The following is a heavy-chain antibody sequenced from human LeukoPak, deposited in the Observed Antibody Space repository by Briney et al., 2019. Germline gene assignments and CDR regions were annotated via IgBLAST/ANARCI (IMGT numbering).Heavy chain of an antibody. J-gene: IGHJ4*02. CDR3: ARGIAAAGTGGY. V-gene: IGHV3-30*02. CDR2: IQYDGSNK. D-gene: IGHD6-13*01. Sequence: PGGSLRLSCAASGFTFSNYVMHWVRQAPGKGLEWVAFIQYDGSNKNYADSVKGRFTISRDNSKNTLYLQMNSLRAEDTAVYYCARGIAAAGTGGYWGQGTLVTVSS. CDR1: GFTFSNYV.